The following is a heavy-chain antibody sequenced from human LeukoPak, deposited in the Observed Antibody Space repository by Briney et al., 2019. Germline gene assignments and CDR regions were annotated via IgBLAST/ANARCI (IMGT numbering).Heavy chain of an antibody. V-gene: IGHV4-30-2*01. CDR1: GDSISSGAYS. CDR2: IFHTGST. Sequence: TLSLTCVVSGDSISSGAYSWSWIRQPPGRGLEWIGYIFHTGSTFSNPSLKSRVTISVDNSKNQFSLRLSSVTAADTAVYYCARELWFANAPGSWLDPWGQGTLVTVSS. CDR3: ARELWFANAPGSWLDP. D-gene: IGHD3-10*01. J-gene: IGHJ5*02.